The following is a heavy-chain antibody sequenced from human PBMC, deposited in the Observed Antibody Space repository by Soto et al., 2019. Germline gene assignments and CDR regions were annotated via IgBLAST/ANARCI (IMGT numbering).Heavy chain of an antibody. CDR1: GFTFSSYA. CDR3: TTGLSNGYYNFDY. CDR2: ISGSGDST. V-gene: IGHV3-23*01. D-gene: IGHD3-22*01. J-gene: IGHJ4*02. Sequence: PGGSLRVSCAASGFTFSSYAMNWVRQAPGKGLEWVSVISGSGDSTYYADSVKDRFTISRDDSKNTLYLQMNSLETEDTAVYYCTTGLSNGYYNFDYWGQGALVTASS.